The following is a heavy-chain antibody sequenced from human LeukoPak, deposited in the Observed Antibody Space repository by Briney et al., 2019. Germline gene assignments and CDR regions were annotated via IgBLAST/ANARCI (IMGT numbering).Heavy chain of an antibody. D-gene: IGHD3-3*01. CDR3: AATYDFWSGHKSPFY. V-gene: IGHV3-23*01. CDR1: GFTFSSYA. CDR2: ISGSGGST. J-gene: IGHJ4*02. Sequence: PGGSLRLSCAASGFTFSSYAMSWVRQAPGKGLEWVSAISGSGGSTYYADSVKGQFTISRDNSKNTLYLQMNSLRAEDTAVYYCAATYDFWSGHKSPFYWGQGTLVTVSS.